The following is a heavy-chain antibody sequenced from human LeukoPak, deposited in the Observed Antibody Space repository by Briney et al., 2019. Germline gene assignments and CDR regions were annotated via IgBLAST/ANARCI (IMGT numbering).Heavy chain of an antibody. CDR3: ARGSSCYYYG. CDR2: ISNSGST. CDR1: GGSISSYF. V-gene: IGHV4-59*01. Sequence: SETLSLTCIVSGGSISSYFRSWIRQPPGKGLEWIGYISNSGSTNYNPSLKSRVTISADTSKNQFSLKLSPVTAADTAVYYCARGSSCYYYGWGQGTLVTVSS. D-gene: IGHD3-22*01. J-gene: IGHJ4*02.